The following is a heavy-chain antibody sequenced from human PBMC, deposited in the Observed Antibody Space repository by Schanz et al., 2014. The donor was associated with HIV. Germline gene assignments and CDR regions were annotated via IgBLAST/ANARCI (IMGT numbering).Heavy chain of an antibody. Sequence: QVQLQQWGAGLLKPSETLSLICAVYGGPFNIHYWSWLRQLPGKGLEWIGEINLDGNTNYNPSLKSRVTISLDTSKNQFSLKLSSVTAADTAVYYCARGEVTAKGEYFQHWGQGTLVTVSS. CDR3: ARGEVTAKGEYFQH. CDR1: GGPFNIHY. D-gene: IGHD2-21*02. CDR2: INLDGNT. V-gene: IGHV4-34*01. J-gene: IGHJ1*01.